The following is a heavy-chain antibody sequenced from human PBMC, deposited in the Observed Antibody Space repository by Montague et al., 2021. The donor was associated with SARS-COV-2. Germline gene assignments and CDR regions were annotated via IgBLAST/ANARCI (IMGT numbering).Heavy chain of an antibody. CDR3: ARAAGYNWRYGYNWFDP. CDR2: VTTSGTT. V-gene: IGHV4-4*07. Sequence: SETLSLTCAVSGGSITGFYWSWVRQPAGKGLEWIGRVTTSGTTNYSPSLRSRVTMSVDTSKDQFSLNLSSVTAADTAVYYCARAAGYNWRYGYNWFDPWGQGTLVTVSS. D-gene: IGHD1-20*01. J-gene: IGHJ5*02. CDR1: GGSITGFY.